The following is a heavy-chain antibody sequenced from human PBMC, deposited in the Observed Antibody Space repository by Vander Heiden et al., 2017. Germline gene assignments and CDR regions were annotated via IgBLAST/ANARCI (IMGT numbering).Heavy chain of an antibody. CDR2: ISASGGST. J-gene: IGHJ6*02. V-gene: IGHV3-23*01. CDR3: ATYGDYFRNYYSYGMDV. CDR1: VSTFSSYA. D-gene: IGHD4-17*01. Sequence: VQLLESRRGLVKPGASLSLSCAASVSTFSSYAMNWVRQAPGKGLEWVSCISASGGSTFYAHFGKGRFTIARDNSKNTFYLQMNNLRAEDTAIYYCATYGDYFRNYYSYGMDVWGQGTTVTVSS.